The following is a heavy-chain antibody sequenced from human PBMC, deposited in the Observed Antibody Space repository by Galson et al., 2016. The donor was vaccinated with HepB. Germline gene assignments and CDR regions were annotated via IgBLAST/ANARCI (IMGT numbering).Heavy chain of an antibody. D-gene: IGHD6-13*01. CDR2: IRSKANNYAT. CDR3: TRHLDPGYSSSWYCWFDP. J-gene: IGHJ5*02. V-gene: IGHV3-73*01. CDR1: GLTFSGSA. Sequence: SLRLSCAVSGLTFSGSAMHWVRQASGKGLEWVGHIRSKANNYATAYAPSVKGRFTISRDDSKNTAYLQMNSLKTEDTAVYYCTRHLDPGYSSSWYCWFDPWGQGTLVTVSS.